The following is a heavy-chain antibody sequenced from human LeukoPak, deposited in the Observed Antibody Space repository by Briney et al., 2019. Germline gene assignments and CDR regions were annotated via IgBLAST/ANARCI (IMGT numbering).Heavy chain of an antibody. Sequence: PGRSPRLSCVGTGFSFSSYPMNWVRQAPGKGVEWVSHISRDGNAESTVDTPRGRFATYRDNAKNTVFLLINSLRVEDTAVYYCARDSVDGPFVISLDLWGQGALVTVSS. V-gene: IGHV3-48*03. CDR2: ISRDGNAE. D-gene: IGHD3-10*01. CDR1: GFSFSSYP. CDR3: ARDSVDGPFVISLDL. J-gene: IGHJ4*02.